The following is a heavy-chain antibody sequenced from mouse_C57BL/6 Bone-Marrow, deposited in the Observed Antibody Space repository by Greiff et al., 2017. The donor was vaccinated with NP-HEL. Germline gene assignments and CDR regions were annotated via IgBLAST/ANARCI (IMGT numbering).Heavy chain of an antibody. D-gene: IGHD1-1*01. CDR3: TRVCYGSSVYAMDY. CDR2: ISSGGDYI. J-gene: IGHJ4*01. Sequence: EVHLVESGEGLVKPGGSLKLSCAASGFTFSSYAMSWVRQTPEKRLEWVAYISSGGDYIYYADTVQGRFTISRDNARNTLYLQMSSLKSEDTAMYYCTRVCYGSSVYAMDYWGQGTSVTVSS. V-gene: IGHV5-9-1*02. CDR1: GFTFSSYA.